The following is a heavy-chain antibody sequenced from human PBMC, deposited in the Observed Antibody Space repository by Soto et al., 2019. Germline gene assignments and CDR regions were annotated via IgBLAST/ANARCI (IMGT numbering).Heavy chain of an antibody. V-gene: IGHV3-73*01. CDR2: IRSKANSYVT. CDR3: TRLTFGELLYGMDV. CDR1: GFTFSGSA. Sequence: GGSLRLSCAASGFTFSGSAMHWVRQASGKGLEWVGRIRSKANSYVTAYAASVKGRSTISRDDSKNTAYLQMNSLKTEDTAVYYGTRLTFGELLYGMDVWGQGTTVTVSS. J-gene: IGHJ6*02. D-gene: IGHD3-10*01.